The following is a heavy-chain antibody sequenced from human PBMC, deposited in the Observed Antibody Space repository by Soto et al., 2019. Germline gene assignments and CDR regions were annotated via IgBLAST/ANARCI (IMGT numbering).Heavy chain of an antibody. CDR3: AKATATGGGAFDI. V-gene: IGHV3-23*01. CDR2: ILVGGST. J-gene: IGHJ3*02. Sequence: PGGSLRLSCAASGFSCSSYDMTWLRQAPGKGLEWVSTILVGGSTHYPDSVKGRFTISRDSSKNTVFPQMNSLTAGDTALYYCAKATATGGGAFDIRGQGTMVTVSS. CDR1: GFSCSSYD. D-gene: IGHD2-8*02.